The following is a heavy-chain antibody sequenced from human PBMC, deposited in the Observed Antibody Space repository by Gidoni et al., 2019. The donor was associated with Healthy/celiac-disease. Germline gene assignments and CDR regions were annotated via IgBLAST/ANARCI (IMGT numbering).Heavy chain of an antibody. CDR2: INHSGST. Sequence: QVQLQQWGAGLLKPSETLSLTCAVYGGSFSGYYWSWIRQPPGKGLEWIGEINHSGSTNYNPSLKSRVTISVDTSKNQFSLKLSSVTAADTAVYYCAREGYYDSSGYRGWFDPWGQGTLVTVSS. CDR1: GGSFSGYY. J-gene: IGHJ5*02. D-gene: IGHD3-22*01. CDR3: AREGYYDSSGYRGWFDP. V-gene: IGHV4-34*01.